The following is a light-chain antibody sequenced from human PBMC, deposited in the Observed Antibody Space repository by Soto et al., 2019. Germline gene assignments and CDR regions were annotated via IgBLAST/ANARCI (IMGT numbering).Light chain of an antibody. V-gene: IGLV4-69*01. CDR3: QTWGTGIHV. J-gene: IGLJ1*01. CDR2: INSDGSN. Sequence: QPVLTQSPSASASLGASVKLTCTLSSGHSNYAIAWHQQQPEKGPRYLMKINSDGSNSKGDGIPDRFSGSSSGAERYLTISSLQSEDEADYYCQTWGTGIHVFGTGTKVTVL. CDR1: SGHSNYA.